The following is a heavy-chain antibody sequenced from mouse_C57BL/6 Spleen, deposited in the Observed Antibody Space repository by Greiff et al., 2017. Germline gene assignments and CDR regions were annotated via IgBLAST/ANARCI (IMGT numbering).Heavy chain of an antibody. Sequence: QVQLQQPGAELVMPGASVKLSCKASGYTFTSYWMHWVKQRPGQGLEWIGEIDPSDSYTNYNQKFKGKSTLTVDKSSSTAYMQLSSLTSEDSAVYYCAGLMDYFDYWGQGTTLTVSS. J-gene: IGHJ2*01. V-gene: IGHV1-69*01. D-gene: IGHD6-1*01. CDR1: GYTFTSYW. CDR3: AGLMDYFDY. CDR2: IDPSDSYT.